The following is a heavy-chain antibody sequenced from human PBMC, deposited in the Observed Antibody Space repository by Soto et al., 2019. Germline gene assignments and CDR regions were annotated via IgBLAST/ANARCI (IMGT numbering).Heavy chain of an antibody. CDR2: IYYSGST. Sequence: SETXSLTCAVSGGSISSGGYYWSWIRQHPGKGLEWIGYIYYSGSTYYNPSLKSRVTISVDTSKNQFSLKLSSVTAADTAVYYCARSGDYYLDYWGQGTLVTVSS. CDR1: GGSISSGGYY. CDR3: ARSGDYYLDY. J-gene: IGHJ4*02. D-gene: IGHD4-17*01. V-gene: IGHV4-31*11.